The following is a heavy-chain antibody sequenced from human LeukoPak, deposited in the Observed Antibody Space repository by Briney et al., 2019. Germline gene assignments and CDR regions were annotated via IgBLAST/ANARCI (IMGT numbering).Heavy chain of an antibody. V-gene: IGHV3-48*01. CDR3: ARLLSSGWYGTFDY. Sequence: SGGSLRLSCAASGFMFSFYSINWVRQAPGKGLEWVSYIDTSSSTTYYAASVKGRFTISRDNAKNSLYLQMDSLRAEDTAVYYCARLLSSGWYGTFDYWGQGTLVTASS. D-gene: IGHD6-19*01. CDR1: GFMFSFYS. J-gene: IGHJ4*02. CDR2: IDTSSSTT.